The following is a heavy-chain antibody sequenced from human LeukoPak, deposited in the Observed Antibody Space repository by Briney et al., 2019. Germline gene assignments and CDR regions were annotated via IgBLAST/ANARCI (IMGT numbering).Heavy chain of an antibody. J-gene: IGHJ4*02. CDR2: IKQDGSEK. V-gene: IGHV3-7*01. Sequence: GGSLRLSCAAFGLTFNKYWMSWVRQAPGKGLEWVANIKQDGSEKYYVDSVKGRFTISRDNAKNSLYLQMNSLRAEDTAVYYCARRRYSGSSQHFDYWGQGTLVTVSS. CDR3: ARRRYSGSSQHFDY. CDR1: GLTFNKYW. D-gene: IGHD1-26*01.